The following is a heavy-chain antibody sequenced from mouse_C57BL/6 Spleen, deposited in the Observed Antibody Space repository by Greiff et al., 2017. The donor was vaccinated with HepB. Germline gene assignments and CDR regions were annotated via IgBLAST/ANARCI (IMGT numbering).Heavy chain of an antibody. V-gene: IGHV2-6*01. CDR1: GFSLTSYG. CDR3: ARRANWAFAY. D-gene: IGHD4-1*01. CDR2: IWGVGGT. Sequence: VKLMESGPGLVAPSQSLSITCTVSGFSLTSYGLDWVRQSQGKGLEWLGVIWGVGGTNYNSALKSSLSICKDNSKSQVSLKMNSLQTDDTAMYYCARRANWAFAYWGQGTLVTVSA. J-gene: IGHJ3*01.